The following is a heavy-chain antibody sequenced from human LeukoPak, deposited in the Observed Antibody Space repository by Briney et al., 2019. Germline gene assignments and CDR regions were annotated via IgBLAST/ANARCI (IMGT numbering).Heavy chain of an antibody. D-gene: IGHD2-15*01. CDR2: ISGSGGST. CDR3: AKRYCSGGSCYPLDY. V-gene: IGHV3-23*01. Sequence: GGSLRLSCAASGFSFTSYAMSWVRQAPGKGLEWVSAISGSGGSTYYADSVKGRFTISRDNSKNTLYLQMNSLRAEDTAVYYCAKRYCSGGSCYPLDYRGQGTLVTVSS. CDR1: GFSFTSYA. J-gene: IGHJ4*02.